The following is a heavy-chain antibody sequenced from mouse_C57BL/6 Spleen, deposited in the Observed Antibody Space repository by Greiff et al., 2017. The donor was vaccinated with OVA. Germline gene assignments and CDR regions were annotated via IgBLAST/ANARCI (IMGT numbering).Heavy chain of an antibody. J-gene: IGHJ4*01. Sequence: VKLMESGPELVKPGASVKISCKASGYAFSSSWMNWVKQRPGKGLEWIGRIYPGDGDTNYNGKFKGKATLTADKSSSTAYMQLSSLTSEDSAVYFCARGWDYDYAMDYWGQGTSVTVSS. CDR2: IYPGDGDT. V-gene: IGHV1-82*01. CDR3: ARGWDYDYAMDY. D-gene: IGHD2-4*01. CDR1: GYAFSSSW.